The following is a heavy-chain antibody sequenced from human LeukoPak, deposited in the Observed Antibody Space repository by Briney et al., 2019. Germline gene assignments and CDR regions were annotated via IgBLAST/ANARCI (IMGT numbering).Heavy chain of an antibody. CDR1: GFTFSSYS. J-gene: IGHJ5*02. Sequence: GGSLRLSCAASGFTFSSYSMNWVRQAPGKGLEWVSYISSSSSTIYYADSVKGRFTISRDNAKNSLYLQMNSLRDEDTAVYYCARDLALDSSGFFVGFDPWGQGTLVTVSS. D-gene: IGHD3-22*01. CDR2: ISSSSSTI. V-gene: IGHV3-48*02. CDR3: ARDLALDSSGFFVGFDP.